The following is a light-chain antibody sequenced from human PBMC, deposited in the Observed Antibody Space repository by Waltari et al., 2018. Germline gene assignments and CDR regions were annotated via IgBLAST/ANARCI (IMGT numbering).Light chain of an antibody. V-gene: IGLV3-21*03. CDR1: HIREKT. Sequence: SYVLTQPPSVSVAPGKTARISCAGQHIREKTVYWYQQKPGPAPVVVSHDSTVRPSGIPDRFSGSDPATLTIARVEAGDEADYYCQVWDDTRDQPVFGGGTRLTVL. CDR2: DST. J-gene: IGLJ2*01. CDR3: QVWDDTRDQPV.